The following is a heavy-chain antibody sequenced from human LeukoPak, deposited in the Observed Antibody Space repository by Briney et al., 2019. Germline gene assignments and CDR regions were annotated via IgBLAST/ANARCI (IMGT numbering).Heavy chain of an antibody. CDR3: ARSGSGSYRSIRSYYYYYMDV. J-gene: IGHJ6*03. V-gene: IGHV3-21*01. Sequence: KPGGSLRLSCAASGFTFSSYSMNWVRQAPGKGLEWVSSISSSSSYIYYADSVKGRFTISRDNAKNSLYLQMNSLRAEDTAVYYCARSGSGSYRSIRSYYYYYMDVWGKGTTVTVSS. CDR2: ISSSSSYI. CDR1: GFTFSSYS. D-gene: IGHD3-10*01.